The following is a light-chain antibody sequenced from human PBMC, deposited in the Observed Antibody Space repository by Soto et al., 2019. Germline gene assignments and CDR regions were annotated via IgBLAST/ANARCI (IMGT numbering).Light chain of an antibody. V-gene: IGKV3-20*01. J-gene: IGKJ1*01. CDR3: QQYGSSPWT. CDR2: GAS. Sequence: IVWTQSPCTLSLSPVERATLSFMSSQSVSGSYLAWYQQKPGQAPRLLIYGASDRATGIPDRFSGSGSGTDFTLTISRLEPEDFAVYYCQQYGSSPWTFGQGTKVDIK. CDR1: QSVSGSY.